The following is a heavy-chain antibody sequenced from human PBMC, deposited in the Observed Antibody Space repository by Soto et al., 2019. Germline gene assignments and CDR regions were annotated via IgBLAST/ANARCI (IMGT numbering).Heavy chain of an antibody. CDR2: ISYSGST. Sequence: QVQLQESGPGLVKPSQTLSLTCTVSGGSISSGGYYWNWIRQHPGKGLEWIGCISYSGSTYYSPSIKSRVTISVDTSENQFSLQLSSVTAADTAVYYCAREDKSSGYDYWGQGTLVTVSS. D-gene: IGHD5-18*01. V-gene: IGHV4-31*03. J-gene: IGHJ4*02. CDR3: AREDKSSGYDY. CDR1: GGSISSGGYY.